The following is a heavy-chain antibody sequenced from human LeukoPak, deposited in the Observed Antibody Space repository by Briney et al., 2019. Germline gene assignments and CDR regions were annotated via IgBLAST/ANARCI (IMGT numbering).Heavy chain of an antibody. CDR2: ISSSGSTK. Sequence: GGSLRLSCAASGFTFSSYEMNWVRQAPGKGLEWVSYISSSGSTKYYADSVKGRFTISRDNAKNSLYLQMNSLRAEDTAVYYCASVSDPPGNVRGKGTTVTVSS. CDR1: GFTFSSYE. CDR3: ASVSDPPGNV. V-gene: IGHV3-48*03. J-gene: IGHJ6*04. D-gene: IGHD1-14*01.